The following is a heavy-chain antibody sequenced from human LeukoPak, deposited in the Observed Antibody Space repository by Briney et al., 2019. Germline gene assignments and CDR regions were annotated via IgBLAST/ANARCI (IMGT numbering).Heavy chain of an antibody. Sequence: ASVKVSCKASGYTSTSYYMHWVRQAPGQGLEWMGIINPSGGSTSYAQKFQGRVTMTRDTSTSTVYMELSSLRSEDTAVYYCARDLLSSSSWSDWFDPWGQGTLVTVSS. CDR3: ARDLLSSSSWSDWFDP. V-gene: IGHV1-46*01. D-gene: IGHD6-13*01. CDR1: GYTSTSYY. J-gene: IGHJ5*02. CDR2: INPSGGST.